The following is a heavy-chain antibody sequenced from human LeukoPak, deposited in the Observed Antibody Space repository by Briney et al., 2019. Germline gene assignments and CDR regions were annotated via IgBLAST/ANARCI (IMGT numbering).Heavy chain of an antibody. CDR1: GFTFSSYA. D-gene: IGHD1-26*01. Sequence: GGSLRLSCAASGFTFSSYAMSWVRQAPGKGLEWVSGVSVSGDTTNNADSVKGRFTTSTDNSKKMLYLHMYSLRAEETPVYYCARGRVGATSAFDSWGRGTLVTVSS. V-gene: IGHV3-23*01. CDR2: VSVSGDTT. J-gene: IGHJ4*02. CDR3: ARGRVGATSAFDS.